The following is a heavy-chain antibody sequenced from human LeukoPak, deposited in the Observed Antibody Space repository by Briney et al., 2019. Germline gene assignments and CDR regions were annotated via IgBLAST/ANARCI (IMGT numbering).Heavy chain of an antibody. J-gene: IGHJ4*02. V-gene: IGHV3-48*04. Sequence: PGGSLRLSCTASGFSFRSYSLNWVRQSPGKGLEWISYIGGGGDAIYYAESVRGRFTISRDNARNSVYLQVNSLRVEDTAVYYCVRGGQGRDDYFDYWGQGTPVTVSS. CDR1: GFSFRSYS. CDR2: IGGGGDAI. CDR3: VRGGQGRDDYFDY.